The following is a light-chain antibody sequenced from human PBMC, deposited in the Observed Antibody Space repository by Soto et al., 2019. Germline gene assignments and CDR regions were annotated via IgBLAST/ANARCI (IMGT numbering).Light chain of an antibody. J-gene: IGKJ4*01. Sequence: EIVLTQSPGTLSLSPGERATLSCRASQSVSNSYLAWYRQKPGQAPTLLIYGASSRATGIPDRFSGSGSGPDFTLTISRLEPADFAVYYCQQYGSSPLTFGGGTKVEIK. CDR2: GAS. CDR3: QQYGSSPLT. V-gene: IGKV3-20*01. CDR1: QSVSNSY.